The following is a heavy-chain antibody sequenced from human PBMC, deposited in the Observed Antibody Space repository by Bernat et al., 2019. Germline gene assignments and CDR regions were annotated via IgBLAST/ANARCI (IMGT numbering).Heavy chain of an antibody. CDR1: GGSINNYY. D-gene: IGHD1-7*01. J-gene: IGHJ4*02. V-gene: IGHV4-59*01. Sequence: HVQLQESGPGLVKPSETLSLTCTVSGGSINNYYWSWIRQPPGKGLEWIGYFSSSGSSNYNPSLKSRLTVSVDTSKNQFSLKLSSVTAADTAVYFCARGYWHYDYWGQGTLVTVSS. CDR2: FSSSGSS. CDR3: ARGYWHYDY.